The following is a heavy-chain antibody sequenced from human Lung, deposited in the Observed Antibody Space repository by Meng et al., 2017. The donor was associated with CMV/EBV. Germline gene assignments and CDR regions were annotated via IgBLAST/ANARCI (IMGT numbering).Heavy chain of an antibody. V-gene: IGHV1-2*02. Sequence: ASAXVSXKALGYTFTGYYVHWSRQAPGQGLEWMGWINPITGATKYAQKFQGRVTMTRDTSISTAYMDLSRLTSDDAAIYYCGRVVASAQLPPLDVWGQGTTVTVSS. J-gene: IGHJ6*02. CDR1: GYTFTGYY. CDR3: GRVVASAQLPPLDV. D-gene: IGHD1-1*01. CDR2: INPITGAT.